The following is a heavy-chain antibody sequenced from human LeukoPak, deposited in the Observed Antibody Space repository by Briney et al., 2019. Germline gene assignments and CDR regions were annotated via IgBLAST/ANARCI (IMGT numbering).Heavy chain of an antibody. CDR2: ISGSGGST. CDR3: AKSRYDSSGHFDS. Sequence: GGSLRLSCAASGFTFSSYAMSWVRQAPGKGLEWVTAISGSGGSTYYADSVKGRFTISRDNSKNTLYMRMSSLRAEDTAVYYCAKSRYDSSGHFDSWGQGTLVTVSS. CDR1: GFTFSSYA. D-gene: IGHD3-22*01. V-gene: IGHV3-23*01. J-gene: IGHJ4*02.